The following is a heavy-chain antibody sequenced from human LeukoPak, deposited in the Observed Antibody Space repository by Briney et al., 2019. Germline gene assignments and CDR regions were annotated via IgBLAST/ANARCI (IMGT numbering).Heavy chain of an antibody. CDR1: GGTFSSYA. CDR3: AREWGIAASMDV. J-gene: IGHJ6*02. D-gene: IGHD6-13*01. Sequence: SVKVSCKASGGTFSSYAISWVRQAPGQGLEWMGGIIPIFGTANYALKFQGRVTITADESTSTAYMELSSLRSEDTAVYYCAREWGIAASMDVWGQGTTVTVSS. V-gene: IGHV1-69*13. CDR2: IIPIFGTA.